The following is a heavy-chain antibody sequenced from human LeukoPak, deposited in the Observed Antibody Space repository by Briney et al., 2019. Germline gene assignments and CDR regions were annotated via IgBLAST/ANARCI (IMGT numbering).Heavy chain of an antibody. Sequence: ASVKVSCKASGYTFTGYYMHWVRQAPGQGLEWMGWINPNSGGTNYAQKFQGRVTMTRDTSISTAYMELSRLRSDDTAVYYCARVWFGWELPIYFDYWGQGTLVTVSS. CDR1: GYTFTGYY. CDR2: INPNSGGT. V-gene: IGHV1-2*02. D-gene: IGHD1-26*01. CDR3: ARVWFGWELPIYFDY. J-gene: IGHJ4*02.